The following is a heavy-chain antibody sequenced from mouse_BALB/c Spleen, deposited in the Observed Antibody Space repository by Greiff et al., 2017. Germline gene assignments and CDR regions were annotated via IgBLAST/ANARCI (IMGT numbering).Heavy chain of an antibody. J-gene: IGHJ2*01. V-gene: IGHV5-6-5*01. Sequence: EVQLVESGGGLVKPGGSLKLSCAASGFTFSSYAMSWVRQTPEKRLEWVASISSGGSTYYPDSVKGRFTISRDNARNILYLQMSSLRSEDTAMYYCAREWYAAFDYWGQGTTLTVSS. CDR3: AREWYAAFDY. CDR2: ISSGGST. D-gene: IGHD1-3*01. CDR1: GFTFSSYA.